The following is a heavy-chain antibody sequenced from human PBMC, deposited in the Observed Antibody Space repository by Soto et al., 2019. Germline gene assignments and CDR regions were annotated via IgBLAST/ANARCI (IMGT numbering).Heavy chain of an antibody. J-gene: IGHJ6*02. CDR1: GFTFSTYG. V-gene: IGHV3-30*18. CDR3: AKNEVGSSSLPYYYYGMDV. CDR2: ISYDGGNK. Sequence: VQLVESGGGVVQPGRSLRLSCVVSGFTFSTYGMHWVRQTPGKGLEWVAFISYDGGNKYYADSVKGRFTISRDNSLNTLYLQMNSLRAEDTAVYFCAKNEVGSSSLPYYYYGMDVWDQGTTVTVSS. D-gene: IGHD2-2*01.